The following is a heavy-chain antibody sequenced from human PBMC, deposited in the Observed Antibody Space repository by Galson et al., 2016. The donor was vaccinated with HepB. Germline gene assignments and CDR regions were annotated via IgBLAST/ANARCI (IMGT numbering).Heavy chain of an antibody. CDR2: IYFTGST. CDR3: ARHDRPAVVTDAFDI. CDR1: GGSISSANYY. J-gene: IGHJ3*02. V-gene: IGHV4-39*01. Sequence: SETLSLTCTVSGGSISSANYYWGWIRQPPGKGLEWIGSIYFTGSTYYNPSLKSRVTISVDESKNQFSLKLTSVTAADTAVYYCARHDRPAVVTDAFDIWGQGTMVTVSS. D-gene: IGHD4-23*01.